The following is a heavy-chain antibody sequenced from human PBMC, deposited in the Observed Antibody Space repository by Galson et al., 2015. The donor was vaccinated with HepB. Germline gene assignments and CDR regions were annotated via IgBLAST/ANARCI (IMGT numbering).Heavy chain of an antibody. CDR3: ARGRRGITMVRDRLGYGMDV. Sequence: SVKVSCKASGGTFSSYAISWVRQAPGQGLEWMGRIIPILGIANYAQKFQGRVTITADKSTSTAYMELSSLRSEDTAVYYCARGRRGITMVRDRLGYGMDVWGQGTTVTVSS. CDR1: GGTFSSYA. J-gene: IGHJ6*02. CDR2: IIPILGIA. V-gene: IGHV1-69*04. D-gene: IGHD3-10*01.